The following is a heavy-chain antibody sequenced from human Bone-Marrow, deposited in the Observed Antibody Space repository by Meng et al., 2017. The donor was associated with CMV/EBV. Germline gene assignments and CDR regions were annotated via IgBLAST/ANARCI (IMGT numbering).Heavy chain of an antibody. Sequence: ASVNVSCKASGYTFTGYYMHWVRQAPGQGLEWMGWINPNSGGTNYAQKFQGRVTMTRDTSISTAYMELSRLRSDDTAVYYCARDMGSLGYCSSTSCYWSSGNFDYWGQGTLVTVSS. V-gene: IGHV1-2*02. CDR1: GYTFTGYY. J-gene: IGHJ4*02. CDR3: ARDMGSLGYCSSTSCYWSSGNFDY. D-gene: IGHD2-2*01. CDR2: INPNSGGT.